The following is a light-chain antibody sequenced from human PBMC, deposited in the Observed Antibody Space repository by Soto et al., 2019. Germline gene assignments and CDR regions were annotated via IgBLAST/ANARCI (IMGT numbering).Light chain of an antibody. Sequence: DIQLTQSPCFLSSSVGDRVTITCRASQGFSNSLAWYQQKPGKAPKLLIYAASTLQSGVPSRFSGSGSGTEFTLTISSLQPEDFATYYCQQHDSYPGTFGQGTKLEIK. CDR3: QQHDSYPGT. J-gene: IGKJ2*02. CDR2: AAS. CDR1: QGFSNS. V-gene: IGKV1-9*01.